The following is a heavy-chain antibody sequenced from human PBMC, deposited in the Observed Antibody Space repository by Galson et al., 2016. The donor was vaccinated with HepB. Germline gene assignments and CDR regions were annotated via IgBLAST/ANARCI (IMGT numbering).Heavy chain of an antibody. V-gene: IGHV4-4*02. CDR3: TRHGFYCLDY. D-gene: IGHD3-22*01. CDR2: IYHSGST. CDR1: GDSISSHDW. J-gene: IGHJ4*02. Sequence: SETLSLTCHVSGDSISSHDWWCWVRQPPGKGLEWIGEIYHSGSTNYNPSLKSRVTISVDKSKNQFSLRLSSVTAADTAVYYCTRHGFYCLDYWGPGTLVTVSS.